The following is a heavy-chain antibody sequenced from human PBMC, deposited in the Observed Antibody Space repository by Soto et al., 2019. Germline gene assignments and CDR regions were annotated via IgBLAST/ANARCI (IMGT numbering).Heavy chain of an antibody. CDR1: GYTFTSYA. Sequence: ASVKVSCKASGYTFTSYAMHWVRQAPGQRLEWMGWINAGNGNTKYSQKFQGRVTITRDTSASTAYMELSSLRSEDTAVYYCARVREELWTDYYYYGMDVWGQGTTVTVSS. CDR2: INAGNGNT. D-gene: IGHD1-7*01. CDR3: ARVREELWTDYYYYGMDV. J-gene: IGHJ6*02. V-gene: IGHV1-3*01.